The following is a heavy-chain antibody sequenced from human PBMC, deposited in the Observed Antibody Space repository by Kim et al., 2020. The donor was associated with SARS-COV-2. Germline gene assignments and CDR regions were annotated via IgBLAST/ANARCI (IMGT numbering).Heavy chain of an antibody. CDR1: GYTFTSYG. CDR3: ARVEDTYYYDSSGLSDY. Sequence: ASVKVSCKASGYTFTSYGISWVRQAPGQGLEWMGWISAYNGNTNYAQKLQGRVTMTTDTSTSTAYMELRSLRSDDTAVYYCARVEDTYYYDSSGLSDYWGQGTLVTVSS. J-gene: IGHJ4*02. D-gene: IGHD3-22*01. V-gene: IGHV1-18*01. CDR2: ISAYNGNT.